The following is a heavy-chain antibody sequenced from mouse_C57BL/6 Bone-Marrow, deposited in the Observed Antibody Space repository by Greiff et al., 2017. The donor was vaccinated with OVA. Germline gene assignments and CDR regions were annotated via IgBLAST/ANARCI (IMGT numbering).Heavy chain of an antibody. V-gene: IGHV1-55*01. D-gene: IGHD2-1*01. CDR3: ASGGGND. CDR1: GYTFTSYW. J-gene: IGHJ2*01. Sequence: QVQLQQPGAELVKPGASVKLSCKASGYTFTSYWITWVKQRPGQGLEWIGDIYPGSGCTNYTEKFKSKATLTVDKSSSTAYMQLSSLTSEDSAVYYYASGGGNDWGQGTTVTVSS. CDR2: IYPGSGCT.